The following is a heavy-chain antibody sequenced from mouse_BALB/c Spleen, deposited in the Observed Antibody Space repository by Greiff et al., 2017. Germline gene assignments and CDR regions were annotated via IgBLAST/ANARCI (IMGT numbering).Heavy chain of an antibody. V-gene: IGHV3-2*02. CDR1: GYSITSDYA. D-gene: IGHD1-1*01. Sequence: DVKLVESGPGLVKPSQSLSLTCTVTGYSITSDYAWNWIRQFPGNKLEWMGYISYSGSTSYNPSLKSRISITRDTSKNQFFLQLNSVTTEDTATYYCARAYGSRNWYFDVWGAGTTVTVSS. J-gene: IGHJ1*01. CDR3: ARAYGSRNWYFDV. CDR2: ISYSGST.